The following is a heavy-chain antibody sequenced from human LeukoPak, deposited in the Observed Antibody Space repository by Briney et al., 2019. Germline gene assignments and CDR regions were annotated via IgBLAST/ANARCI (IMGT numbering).Heavy chain of an antibody. CDR2: FDPEDGET. J-gene: IGHJ4*02. D-gene: IGHD3-10*02. Sequence: ASVKVSCKVSGYTLTELSMHWVRQAPGTGLEWMGGFDPEDGETIYAQKFQGRVTMTEDTSTDTAYMELSSLRSEDTAVYYCATVSMNGEAHYFDYWGQGTLVTVSS. CDR1: GYTLTELS. V-gene: IGHV1-24*01. CDR3: ATVSMNGEAHYFDY.